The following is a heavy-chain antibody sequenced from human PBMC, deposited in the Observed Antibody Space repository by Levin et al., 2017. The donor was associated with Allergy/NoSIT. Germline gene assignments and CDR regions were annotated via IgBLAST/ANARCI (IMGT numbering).Heavy chain of an antibody. CDR1: GFSFNSNA. D-gene: IGHD1-1*01. CDR2: ISVPGDSV. J-gene: IGHJ4*02. V-gene: IGHV3-48*01. Sequence: GESLKISCTASGFSFNSNAMNWVRQAPGKGLEWISYISVPGDSVSYADSVKGRFTISRDKAMGSLYLQMNNLRAEDTAVYYCARKFYNNLDIWGPGTLVTVSS. CDR3: ARKFYNNLDI.